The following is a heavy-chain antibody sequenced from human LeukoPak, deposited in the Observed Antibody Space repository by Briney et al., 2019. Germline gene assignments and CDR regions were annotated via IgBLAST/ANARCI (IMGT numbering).Heavy chain of an antibody. CDR1: GYTFTGYY. CDR3: ASPSYRTCYDFWSGYYGMDV. J-gene: IGHJ6*02. CDR2: INPNSGGT. D-gene: IGHD3-3*01. V-gene: IGHV1-2*02. Sequence: ASVKVSCKASGYTFTGYYMHWVRQAPGQGLEWMGWINPNSGGTNYAQKFQGRVTMTRDTSISTAYMELSRLRSDDTAVYYCASPSYRTCYDFWSGYYGMDVWGQGTTDTVSS.